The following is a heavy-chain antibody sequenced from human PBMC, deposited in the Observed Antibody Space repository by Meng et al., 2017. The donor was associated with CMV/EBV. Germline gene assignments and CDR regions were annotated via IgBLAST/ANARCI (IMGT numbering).Heavy chain of an antibody. J-gene: IGHJ5*02. CDR1: AGSFRVYY. Sequence: LPQWVVNLVQPSAPMSLACAAYAGSFRVYYWSGLRHPPGKGLEWIGDINHSGSTNYNPSLKSRVTISVDTSKNQFSLKLSSVTAADTAVYYCARGGNWFDPWGQGTLVTVSS. CDR2: INHSGST. CDR3: ARGGNWFDP. V-gene: IGHV4-34*01.